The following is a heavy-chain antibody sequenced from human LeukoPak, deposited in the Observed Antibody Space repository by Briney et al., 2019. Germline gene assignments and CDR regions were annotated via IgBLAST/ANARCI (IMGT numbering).Heavy chain of an antibody. CDR3: ARDSLNSSGWLD. CDR1: GGSISSGDYY. V-gene: IGHV4-30-4*08. D-gene: IGHD6-19*01. CDR2: IYYSGST. Sequence: SQTLSLTCTVSGGSISSGDYYWSWIRQPPGKGLEWIGYIYYSGSTYYNPSLKSRVTISVDTSKNQFSLKLSSVTAAYTAVYYCARDSLNSSGWLDWGQGTLATVSS. J-gene: IGHJ4*02.